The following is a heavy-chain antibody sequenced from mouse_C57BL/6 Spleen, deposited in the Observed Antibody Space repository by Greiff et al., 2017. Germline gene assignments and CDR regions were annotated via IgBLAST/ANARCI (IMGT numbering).Heavy chain of an antibody. CDR2: INPNNGGT. CDR1: GYTFTDYY. D-gene: IGHD3-3*01. CDR3: ARTGPEDYAMDY. V-gene: IGHV1-26*01. J-gene: IGHJ4*01. Sequence: EVQLQQSGPELVKPGASVKISCKASGYTFTDYYMNWVKQSHGKSLEWIGDINPNNGGTSYNQKFKGKATLTVDKSSSTAYMEIRSLTSEDSAVYYCARTGPEDYAMDYWGQGTSVTVSS.